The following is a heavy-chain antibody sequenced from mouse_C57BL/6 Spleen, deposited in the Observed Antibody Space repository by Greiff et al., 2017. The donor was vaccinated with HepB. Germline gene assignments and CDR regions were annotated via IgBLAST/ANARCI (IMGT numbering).Heavy chain of an antibody. J-gene: IGHJ4*01. CDR2: ISSGGDYI. D-gene: IGHD1-1*01. V-gene: IGHV5-9-1*02. CDR1: GFTFCSYA. CDR3: TRDLRAGPYYAMDY. Sequence: VESGEGLVKPGGSLKLSCAASGFTFCSYAMSWVCQTPVKRLVWVAYISSGGDYIYYADTVKGRFTISRDNARNTLYLQMSSLKSEDTAMYYCTRDLRAGPYYAMDYWGQGTSVTVSS.